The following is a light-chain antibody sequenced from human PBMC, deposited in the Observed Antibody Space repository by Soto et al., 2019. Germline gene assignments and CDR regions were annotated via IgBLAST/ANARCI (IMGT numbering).Light chain of an antibody. CDR2: GAS. CDR3: QQYNKWPLWT. V-gene: IGKV3-15*01. J-gene: IGKJ1*01. Sequence: DIMMTQSPATLSVSPGERATLSCRASQSVSSNLAWYQQKLGQAPRLLIYGASTRATGIPARFSGSGSGTEVTLTISSLQSEDFAVYHCQQYNKWPLWTFGQGTKVEIK. CDR1: QSVSSN.